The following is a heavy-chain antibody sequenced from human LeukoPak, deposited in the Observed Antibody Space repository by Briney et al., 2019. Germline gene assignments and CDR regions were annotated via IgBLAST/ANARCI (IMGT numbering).Heavy chain of an antibody. CDR2: ITGGGGDT. V-gene: IGHV3-23*01. J-gene: IGHJ4*02. D-gene: IGHD6-13*01. Sequence: GGSLRLSCAASGFTFSSYAMNWVRQAPGKGLEWVSTITGGGGDTYYADSVRGRFTISRDNSKNTLYLQMNSLRAEDTAVYCCARRVYTSSWSAFDYWGQGALVTVSS. CDR3: ARRVYTSSWSAFDY. CDR1: GFTFSSYA.